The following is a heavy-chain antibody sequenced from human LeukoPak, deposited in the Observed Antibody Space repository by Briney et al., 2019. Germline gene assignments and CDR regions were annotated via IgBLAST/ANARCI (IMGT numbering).Heavy chain of an antibody. D-gene: IGHD6-19*01. CDR3: AASSGWYDY. Sequence: PGGSLRLSCAASGFTFSSYSMNWVRQAPGKGLEWVSSISSSSSYIYYADSVKGRFTISRDNAKDSLYLRMNSLRAEDTAVYYCAASSGWYDYWGQGTLVTVSS. CDR2: ISSSSSYI. V-gene: IGHV3-21*01. J-gene: IGHJ4*02. CDR1: GFTFSSYS.